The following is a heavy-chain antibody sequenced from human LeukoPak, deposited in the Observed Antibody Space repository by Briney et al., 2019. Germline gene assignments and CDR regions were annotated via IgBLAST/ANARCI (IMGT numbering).Heavy chain of an antibody. D-gene: IGHD6-19*01. Sequence: SETLSLTCTVSGDSISSYHWFWFRQPPWKGLEWIGYISHRGSTTYNPSLKSRVILSLDTSRDQLSLKLSSMTAADTAVYYCAGAKQWLATDNWGPGTLVTVSS. CDR2: ISHRGST. V-gene: IGHV4-59*01. J-gene: IGHJ4*02. CDR1: GDSISSYH. CDR3: AGAKQWLATDN.